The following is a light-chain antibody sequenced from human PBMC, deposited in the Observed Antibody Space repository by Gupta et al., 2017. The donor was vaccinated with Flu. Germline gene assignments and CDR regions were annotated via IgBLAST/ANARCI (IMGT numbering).Light chain of an antibody. J-gene: IGLJ3*02. V-gene: IGLV2-14*01. Sequence: MTSTSSGTSSVGGGYNYGSWYQQHPDQALNLMIYEVNNRPSEVSNRFSGSKSGNTASLTIAGPQDEDEYDYYCSSYTSSKSWVFGGGTKVTVL. CDR2: EVN. CDR1: SSVGGGYNY. CDR3: SSYTSSKSWV.